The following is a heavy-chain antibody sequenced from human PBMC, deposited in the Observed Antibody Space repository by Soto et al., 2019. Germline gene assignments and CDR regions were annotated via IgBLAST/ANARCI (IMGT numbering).Heavy chain of an antibody. D-gene: IGHD3-3*01. V-gene: IGHV1-18*01. J-gene: IGHJ6*02. CDR1: GYXFETYA. CDR2: ISAYNIDT. CDR3: ARGHGVIIGAMDV. Sequence: KCSGYXFETYAMSWXRQAPVQGLEWMGWISAYNIDTYYAQKFQDRVTMTTDTSTGTAYMELRSLRSDDTAVYYCARGHGVIIGAMDVWGQGTTVTSP.